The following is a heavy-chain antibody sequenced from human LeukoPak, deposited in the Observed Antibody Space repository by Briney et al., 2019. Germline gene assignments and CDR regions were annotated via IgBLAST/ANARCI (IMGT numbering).Heavy chain of an antibody. CDR1: GFTVSSNY. D-gene: IGHD7-27*01. CDR3: ACGEEYFDY. CDR2: IYSSGSS. J-gene: IGHJ4*02. V-gene: IGHV3-66*01. Sequence: GGSLRLSCAASGFTVSSNYMSWVRQGPGKGLEWVSVIYSSGSSYYADSVKGRFTISRDNSKNTLYLQMNSLRVEDTAVYYCACGEEYFDYWGQGTLVTVSS.